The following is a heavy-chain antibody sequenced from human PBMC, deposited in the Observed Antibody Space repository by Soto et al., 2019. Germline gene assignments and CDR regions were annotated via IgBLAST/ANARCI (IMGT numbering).Heavy chain of an antibody. CDR3: ARHVRPFPYPAVAGEGAFDI. CDR2: IYYSGST. J-gene: IGHJ3*02. V-gene: IGHV4-39*01. CDR1: GGSISSSSYY. D-gene: IGHD6-19*01. Sequence: PSETLSLTCTVSGGSISSSSYYWGWIRQPPGKGLEWIGSIYYSGSTYYNPSLKSRVTISVDTSKNQFSLKLSSVTAADTAVYYCARHVRPFPYPAVAGEGAFDIWGQGTMVTVSS.